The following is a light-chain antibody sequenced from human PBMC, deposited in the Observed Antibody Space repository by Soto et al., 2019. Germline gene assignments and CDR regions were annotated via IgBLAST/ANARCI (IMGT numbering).Light chain of an antibody. CDR3: ASWDDSLSGWL. Sequence: QAVVTQPPSASGTPGQRVIISCSGSSSNIGSNFIYWYRHLPGTAPKLLIYRNNQRPSGVPDRFSGSKSGTSASLAISGLRSEDEADYYCASWDDSLSGWLFGGGTKLTVL. CDR2: RNN. CDR1: SSNIGSNF. J-gene: IGLJ3*02. V-gene: IGLV1-47*01.